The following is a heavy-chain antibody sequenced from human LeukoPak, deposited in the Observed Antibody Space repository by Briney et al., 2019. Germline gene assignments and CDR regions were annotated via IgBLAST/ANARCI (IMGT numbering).Heavy chain of an antibody. J-gene: IGHJ5*02. CDR3: AREYRAFVVVPAVSGWFDP. Sequence: GGSLRLSCAASGFTFSSYEMNWVRQAPGKGLEWVSYISSSGSTIYYADSVKGRFTISRDNAKNSLYLQMNSLRAEDTAVYYCAREYRAFVVVPAVSGWFDPWGQGTLVTVSS. D-gene: IGHD2-2*01. V-gene: IGHV3-48*03. CDR1: GFTFSSYE. CDR2: ISSSGSTI.